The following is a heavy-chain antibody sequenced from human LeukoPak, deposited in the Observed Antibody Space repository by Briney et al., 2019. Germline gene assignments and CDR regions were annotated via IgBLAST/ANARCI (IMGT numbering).Heavy chain of an antibody. Sequence: SETLSLTCTVSGGSISSYYWSWIRQPAGSGLEWIGRIYTSGTTDYNPSLRTRVTISVDASRNQFSLNLSSVTAADTAVYYCARWSGSVTARNYYYYIDVWGEGTTVTVSS. V-gene: IGHV4-4*07. J-gene: IGHJ6*03. CDR2: IYTSGTT. CDR1: GGSISSYY. D-gene: IGHD6-6*01. CDR3: ARWSGSVTARNYYYYIDV.